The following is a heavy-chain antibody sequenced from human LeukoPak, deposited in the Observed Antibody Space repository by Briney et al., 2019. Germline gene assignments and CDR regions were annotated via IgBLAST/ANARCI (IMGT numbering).Heavy chain of an antibody. J-gene: IGHJ4*02. CDR2: IYYSGST. CDR3: ARVSTGYSYGSTSFDN. D-gene: IGHD5-18*01. Sequence: SETLSLTCTVSGGSVSSGSYYWSWIRQPPGKGLEWIGYIYYSGSTNYNPSLKSRVTISVDTSENQFSLKLSSVTAADTAVYYCARVSTGYSYGSTSFDNWGQGTLVTVSS. V-gene: IGHV4-61*01. CDR1: GGSVSSGSYY.